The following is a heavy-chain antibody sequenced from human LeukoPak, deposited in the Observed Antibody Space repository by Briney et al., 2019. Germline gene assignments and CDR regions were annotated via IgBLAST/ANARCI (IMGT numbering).Heavy chain of an antibody. Sequence: SETLSLTCTVSGDSINNTHWWTWVRQPPGKGLEWIGEVYHSGNTKYNPSLQSRLTISVDKSKNQFSLELTSVTAADTAVYFCVRHRHFVHPLRGLLPALDFWGQGILVTVSS. CDR1: GDSINNTHW. J-gene: IGHJ4*02. V-gene: IGHV4-4*02. CDR3: VRHRHFVHPLRGLLPALDF. D-gene: IGHD3-10*02. CDR2: VYHSGNT.